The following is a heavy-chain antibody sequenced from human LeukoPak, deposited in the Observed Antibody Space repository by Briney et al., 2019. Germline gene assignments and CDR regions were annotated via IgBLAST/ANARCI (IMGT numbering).Heavy chain of an antibody. CDR2: ISGSGGST. CDR3: AKGRTSVTPRHFDY. V-gene: IGHV3-23*01. D-gene: IGHD4-17*01. CDR1: GFIFSKHA. Sequence: GGSLRLSCAASGFIFSKHAMRWVRQAPGKGLEWVSAISGSGGSTYYADSVKGRFTISRDNSKNTLYLQMNSLRAEDTAVYYCAKGRTSVTPRHFDYWGQGTLVTVSS. J-gene: IGHJ4*02.